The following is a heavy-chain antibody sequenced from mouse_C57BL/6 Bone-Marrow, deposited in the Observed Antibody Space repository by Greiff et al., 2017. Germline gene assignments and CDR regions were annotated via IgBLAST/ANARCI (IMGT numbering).Heavy chain of an antibody. CDR1: GYSITSGYY. CDR2: ISYDGSN. Sequence: EVKLMESGPGLVKPSQSLSLTCSVTGYSITSGYYWNWIRQFPGNKLEWMGYISYDGSNNYNPSLKNRISITRDTSKNQFLLKLNSVTTEDTATYYCAKGPTKGYFDYWGQGTTLTVSS. V-gene: IGHV3-6*01. CDR3: AKGPTKGYFDY. J-gene: IGHJ2*01.